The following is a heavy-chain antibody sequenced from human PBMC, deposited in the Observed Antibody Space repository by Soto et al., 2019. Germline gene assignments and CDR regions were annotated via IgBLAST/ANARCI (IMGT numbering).Heavy chain of an antibody. J-gene: IGHJ4*02. V-gene: IGHV3-23*01. CDR3: ATGVEGYVVSSFDS. CDR2: ITSSGSST. Sequence: EVQLLESGGGGVQPGGSLRLSCAASGFIFSDYAMTWVRQTPGKGLEWVSAITSSGSSTYFADSLKGRITISRDNSKNTLSLQMDSLRVEDTAIYSCATGVEGYVVSSFDSLGQGALVTVSS. CDR1: GFIFSDYA. D-gene: IGHD5-12*01.